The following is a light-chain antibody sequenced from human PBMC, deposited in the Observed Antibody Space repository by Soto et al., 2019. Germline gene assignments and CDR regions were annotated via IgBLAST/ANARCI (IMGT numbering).Light chain of an antibody. CDR3: QQYYEFPLT. Sequence: AIRMTQSPSSLSASPGDRVTITCRASQDISSYLAWYQQKPWKAPNHLIYVASTLQSGVPPRFSGSGSGTDFTLTTSRLQSEDFATYYCQQYYEFPLTFSGGTKVQIK. CDR2: VAS. J-gene: IGKJ4*01. V-gene: IGKV1-8*01. CDR1: QDISSY.